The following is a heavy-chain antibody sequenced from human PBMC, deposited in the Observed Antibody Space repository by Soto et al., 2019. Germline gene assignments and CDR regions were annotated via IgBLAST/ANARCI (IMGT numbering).Heavy chain of an antibody. CDR3: ARDNRGTFDY. CDR2: IKGDGSEK. V-gene: IGHV3-7*03. J-gene: IGHJ4*02. D-gene: IGHD7-27*01. CDR1: GFTFRSFT. Sequence: GGSLRLSCAASGFTFRSFTMNWVRQAPGKGLEWVANIKGDGSEKKYVDSVKGRFTISRDNANNLVYLQMNSLRAEDTAVYFCARDNRGTFDYWGQGALVTVSS.